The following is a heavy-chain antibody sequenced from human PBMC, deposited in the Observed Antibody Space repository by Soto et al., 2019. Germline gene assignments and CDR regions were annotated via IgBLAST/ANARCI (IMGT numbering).Heavy chain of an antibody. CDR1: GYTFTSYY. J-gene: IGHJ6*02. Sequence: ASLKVSCKASGYTFTSYYMHWVRQAPGQGLEWMGIINPSGGSTSYAQKFQGRVTMTRDTSTSTVYMELSSLRSEDTAVYYCARCFRLPARDYYYYGMDVWGQGTTVTVSS. CDR3: ARCFRLPARDYYYYGMDV. V-gene: IGHV1-46*01. CDR2: INPSGGST.